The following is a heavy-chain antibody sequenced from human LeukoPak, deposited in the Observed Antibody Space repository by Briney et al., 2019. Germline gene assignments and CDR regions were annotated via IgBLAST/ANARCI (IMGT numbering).Heavy chain of an antibody. V-gene: IGHV4-59*01. CDR2: IYYSGST. CDR1: GDSIESYF. Sequence: SETLSLTCTVSGDSIESYFWSWIRQSPGKGLEWIGHIYYSGSTNYNPSLKSRVAISVDTSRNQFSLKLSSVTAADTAIYYCARDGPAYSTRWYDYYYGLDVWGQGTTVTVSS. J-gene: IGHJ6*02. CDR3: ARDGPAYSTRWYDYYYGLDV. D-gene: IGHD2/OR15-2a*01.